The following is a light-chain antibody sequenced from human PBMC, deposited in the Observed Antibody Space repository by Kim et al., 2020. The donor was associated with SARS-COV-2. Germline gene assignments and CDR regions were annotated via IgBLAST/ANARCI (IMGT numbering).Light chain of an antibody. CDR2: GKN. CDR1: SLRSYY. CDR3: NSRDSNDNVV. Sequence: VALGQTVRITCEGDSLRSYYASWYQQKPGQAPIVVIYGKNNRPSGIPDRFSGSSSGNTASLTITGTQAGDEADYYCNSRDSNDNVVFGGGTQLTVL. J-gene: IGLJ2*01. V-gene: IGLV3-19*01.